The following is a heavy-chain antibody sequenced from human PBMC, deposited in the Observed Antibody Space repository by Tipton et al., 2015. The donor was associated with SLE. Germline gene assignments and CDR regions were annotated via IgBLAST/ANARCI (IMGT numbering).Heavy chain of an antibody. CDR3: ARAAGEIDY. Sequence: LRLSCAVYGGSFSGYYWSWIRQPPGKGLEWIGHIYHSGSSNYNPSLKSRVTISVDTSKDQFSLKLSSVTAADTAVYYCARAAGEIDYWGQGTLVTVSS. V-gene: IGHV4-34*01. J-gene: IGHJ4*02. CDR2: IYHSGSS. CDR1: GGSFSGYY. D-gene: IGHD3-10*01.